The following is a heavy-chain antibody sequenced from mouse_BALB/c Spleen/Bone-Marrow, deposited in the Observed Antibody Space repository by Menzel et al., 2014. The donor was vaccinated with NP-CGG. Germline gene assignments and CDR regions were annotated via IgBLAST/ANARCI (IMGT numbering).Heavy chain of an antibody. D-gene: IGHD2-12*01. V-gene: IGHV1-9*01. CDR1: GYTFSSYW. CDR2: ILPGSGST. CDR3: AKGGDDSEN. Sequence: QVQLQLLGVELMKPGASLKLSCQATGYTFSSYWIEWVKQRPGHGLEWIGEILPGSGSTNYNEKIKGKATFTADTSSNTAYMQLSSLTSEYSAVYYCAKGGDDSENWGQGLPVTVS. J-gene: IGHJ2*01.